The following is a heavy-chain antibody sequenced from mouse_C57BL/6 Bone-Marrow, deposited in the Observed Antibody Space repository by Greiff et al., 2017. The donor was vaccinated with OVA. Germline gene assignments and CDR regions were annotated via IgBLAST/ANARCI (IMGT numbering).Heavy chain of an antibody. CDR2: IWRGGST. J-gene: IGHJ4*01. D-gene: IGHD1-1*01. V-gene: IGHV2-5*01. Sequence: VMLVESGPGLVQPSQSLSITCTVSGFSLTSYGVHWVRQSPGKGLEWLGVIWRGGSTDYNAAFMSRLSITKDNSKSQVFFKMNSLQADDTAIYYCAKNPDYYGSSYVDAMDYWGQGTSVTVSS. CDR3: AKNPDYYGSSYVDAMDY. CDR1: GFSLTSYG.